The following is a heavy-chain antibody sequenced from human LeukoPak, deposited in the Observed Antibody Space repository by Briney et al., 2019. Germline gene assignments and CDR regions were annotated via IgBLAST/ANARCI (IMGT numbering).Heavy chain of an antibody. CDR3: ARVNSSGWGSYYYYYMDV. J-gene: IGHJ6*03. Sequence: SETLSLTCTVSGGSISSSSFYWGWIRQPPGKGLEWIGSIYYSGSTSYSPSLKSRVTMSVDTSTNQFSLKVRSVTSADTAVYYCARVNSSGWGSYYYYYMDVWGKGTTVTISS. CDR2: IYYSGST. V-gene: IGHV4-39*07. D-gene: IGHD6-19*01. CDR1: GGSISSSSFY.